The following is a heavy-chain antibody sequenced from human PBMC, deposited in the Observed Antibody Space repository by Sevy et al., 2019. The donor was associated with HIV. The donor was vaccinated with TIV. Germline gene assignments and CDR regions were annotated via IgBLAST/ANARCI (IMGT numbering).Heavy chain of an antibody. D-gene: IGHD7-27*01. J-gene: IGHJ4*02. V-gene: IGHV1-24*01. CDR3: ATTDYTGAYDRIDY. CDR1: GYTLSELF. Sequence: ASVKVSCKVSGYTLSELFMQWVRQAPGKGLQWMGKIDPEDGETICAQKFQGRITMTENTSTDTGYMQRNGLTADDSAVYYCATTDYTGAYDRIDYWGQGTLVTVSS. CDR2: IDPEDGET.